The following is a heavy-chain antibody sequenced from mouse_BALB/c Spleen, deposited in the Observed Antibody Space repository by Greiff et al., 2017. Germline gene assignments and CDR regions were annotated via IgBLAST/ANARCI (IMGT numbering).Heavy chain of an antibody. V-gene: IGHV1-54*03. Sequence: VQLQQSGAELVRPGTSVKVSCKASGYAFTNYLIEWVKQRPGQGLEWIGVINPGSGGTNYNEKFKGKATLTADKSSSTAYMQLSSLTSDDSAVYFCARRGYYRYHYYAMDYWGQGTSVTVSS. CDR3: ARRGYYRYHYYAMDY. CDR2: INPGSGGT. J-gene: IGHJ4*01. CDR1: GYAFTNYL. D-gene: IGHD2-14*01.